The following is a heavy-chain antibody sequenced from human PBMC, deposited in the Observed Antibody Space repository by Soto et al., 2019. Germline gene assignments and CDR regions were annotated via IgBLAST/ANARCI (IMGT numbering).Heavy chain of an antibody. V-gene: IGHV1-18*01. Sequence: ASVKVSCKASGYTFTSYGISWVRQAPGQGLEWMGWISAYNGNTNYAQKLQGTVTMTTDTSTSTAYMELRSLRSDDTAVYYCARVWMVRGVDGAFDIWGQGTMVTVSS. J-gene: IGHJ3*02. CDR2: ISAYNGNT. D-gene: IGHD3-10*01. CDR3: ARVWMVRGVDGAFDI. CDR1: GYTFTSYG.